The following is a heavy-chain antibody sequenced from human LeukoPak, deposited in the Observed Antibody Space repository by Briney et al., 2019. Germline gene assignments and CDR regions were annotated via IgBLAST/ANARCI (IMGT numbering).Heavy chain of an antibody. D-gene: IGHD6-19*01. CDR3: ARQGLSSGWPFDY. CDR2: IYYSGST. CDR1: GGSISSGGYY. J-gene: IGHJ4*02. Sequence: SHTLSLTCTVSGGSISSGGYYWSWIRQHPGKGLEWIGYIYYSGSTYYNPSLKSRVTISVDTSKNQFSLKLSSVTAADTAVYYCARQGLSSGWPFDYWGQGTLVTVSS. V-gene: IGHV4-31*03.